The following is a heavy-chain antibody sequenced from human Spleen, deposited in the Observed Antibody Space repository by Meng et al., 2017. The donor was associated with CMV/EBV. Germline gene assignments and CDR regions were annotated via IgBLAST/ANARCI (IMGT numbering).Heavy chain of an antibody. CDR3: ARVRGRAPGDNWFDP. Sequence: SGSTSTGYYMHGVRQATGQGLEGMGWTNPNSGCTNDAQKFQGRATMTRDTSISTAYMELSRLRSDDTAVYYCARVRGRAPGDNWFDPWGQGTLVTVSS. J-gene: IGHJ5*02. V-gene: IGHV1-2*02. CDR2: TNPNSGCT. D-gene: IGHD3-16*01. CDR1: GSTSTGYY.